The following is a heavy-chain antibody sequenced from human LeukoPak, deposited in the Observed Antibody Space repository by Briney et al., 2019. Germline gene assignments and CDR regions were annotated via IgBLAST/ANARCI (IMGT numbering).Heavy chain of an antibody. CDR2: INEGGSET. D-gene: IGHD7-27*01. V-gene: IGHV3-7*01. CDR1: GFIVSNYW. J-gene: IGHJ2*01. CDR3: ARDLAAGEHFYFDL. Sequence: GGSLRLSCAASGFIVSNYWMSWVRQAPGKGLEWVASINEGGSETFYVDSVKGRFTISRDNSKNTLYLQMNSLRAEDTAVYYCARDLAAGEHFYFDLWGRGALVTVSS.